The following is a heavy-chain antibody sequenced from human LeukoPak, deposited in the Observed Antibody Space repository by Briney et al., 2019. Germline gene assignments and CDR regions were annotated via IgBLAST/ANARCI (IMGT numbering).Heavy chain of an antibody. V-gene: IGHV3-30*04. Sequence: GGSLRLSCAASGFTFSNYAMHWVRQAPGKGLEWVAVVSYNEANKYFAASVKGRFTISRDNSKNTLYLQMNSLRAEDTAVYYCATPPRGILTGYYDYWGQGTLVTVSS. CDR2: VSYNEANK. D-gene: IGHD3-9*01. CDR1: GFTFSNYA. CDR3: ATPPRGILTGYYDY. J-gene: IGHJ4*02.